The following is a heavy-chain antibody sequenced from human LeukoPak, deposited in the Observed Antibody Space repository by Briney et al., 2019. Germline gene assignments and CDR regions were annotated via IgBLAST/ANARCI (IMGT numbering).Heavy chain of an antibody. J-gene: IGHJ3*02. Sequence: PSETLSLTCNVSSGTISSSSYFWGWIRQPPGNGLEWIGNIYYTGSTHYNPSLKSRLTISVDTSKNQFSLKLSSVTAADTAVYYCARVDWLFLRGAFDIWGQGTMVTVSS. V-gene: IGHV4-39*01. D-gene: IGHD3-9*01. CDR2: IYYTGST. CDR3: ARVDWLFLRGAFDI. CDR1: SGTISSSSYF.